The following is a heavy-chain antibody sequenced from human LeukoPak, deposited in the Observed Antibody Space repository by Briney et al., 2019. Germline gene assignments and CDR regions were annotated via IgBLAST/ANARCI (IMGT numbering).Heavy chain of an antibody. J-gene: IGHJ4*02. CDR3: AKDRSDYDFWSDGGYFDY. CDR1: GFTFSSYG. Sequence: GGCLRLSCAASGFTFSSYGMHWVRQAPGKGLEWVAFIRYDGSNKYYADSVKGRFTISRDNSRNTLYLQMNSLRAEDTAVYYCAKDRSDYDFWSDGGYFDYWGQGTLVTVSS. D-gene: IGHD3-3*01. CDR2: IRYDGSNK. V-gene: IGHV3-30*02.